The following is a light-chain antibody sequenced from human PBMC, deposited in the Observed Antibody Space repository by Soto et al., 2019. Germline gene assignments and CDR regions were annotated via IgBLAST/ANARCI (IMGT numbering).Light chain of an antibody. V-gene: IGLV2-11*01. J-gene: IGLJ1*01. CDR1: SSDVGGYKY. CDR2: DVS. Sequence: QSALTQPRSVSGSPGQSVTISCTGTSSDVGGYKYVSWYQQHPGKAPKLMIYDVSKRPSGVPDRFSGSKSGNTASLTISGLHAEDEADYYCCSYAGSYTLYVFGTGTKLTVL. CDR3: CSYAGSYTLYV.